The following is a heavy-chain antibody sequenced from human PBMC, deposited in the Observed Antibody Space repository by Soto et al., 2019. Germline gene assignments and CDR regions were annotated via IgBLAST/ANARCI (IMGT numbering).Heavy chain of an antibody. V-gene: IGHV4-31*03. CDR1: GGSISSGGYY. Sequence: TSETLSLTCTVSGGSISSGGYYWSWIRQHPGKGLEWIGYIYYSGSTYYNPSLKSRVTISVDTSKNQFSLKLSSVTAADTAVYYCASRRRAARPGNYYYMDVWGKGTTVTVSS. CDR3: ASRRRAARPGNYYYMDV. J-gene: IGHJ6*03. D-gene: IGHD6-6*01. CDR2: IYYSGST.